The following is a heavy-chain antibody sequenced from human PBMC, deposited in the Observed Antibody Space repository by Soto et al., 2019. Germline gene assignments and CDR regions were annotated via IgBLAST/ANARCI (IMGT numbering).Heavy chain of an antibody. V-gene: IGHV3-33*01. D-gene: IGHD1-1*01. CDR3: ARDSSGNWNGEIFDY. CDR2: IWYDGSNK. Sequence: QVQLVESGGGVVQPGRSLRLSCAASGFTFSSYGMHWVRQAPGKGLEWVAVIWYDGSNKYYADSVKGRFTISRDNSKNTLYLQMNSLRAEDTAVYYCARDSSGNWNGEIFDYWGQGTLVTVSS. CDR1: GFTFSSYG. J-gene: IGHJ4*02.